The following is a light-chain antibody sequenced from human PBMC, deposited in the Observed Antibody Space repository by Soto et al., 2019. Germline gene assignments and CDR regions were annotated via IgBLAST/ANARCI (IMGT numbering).Light chain of an antibody. Sequence: DIQMTQSPSSLSASVGDRVTITCRASQTIGSWLAWYQQKPGKAPRLLIYEAFSLESGVPSRFSGSGSGTEFTLPISSLQPDDSATYYCQQYNSYWAFGQGTKVEI. V-gene: IGKV1-5*03. J-gene: IGKJ1*01. CDR3: QQYNSYWA. CDR1: QTIGSW. CDR2: EAF.